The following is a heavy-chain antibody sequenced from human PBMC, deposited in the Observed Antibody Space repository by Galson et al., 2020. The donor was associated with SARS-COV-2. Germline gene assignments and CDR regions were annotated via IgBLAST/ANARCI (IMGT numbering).Heavy chain of an antibody. D-gene: IGHD3-9*01. CDR2: ISSSSSTI. J-gene: IGHJ4*02. Sequence: GGSLRLSCAASGFTFSSYSMNWVRQAPGKGLEWVSYISSSSSTIYYADSVKGRFTISRDNAKNSLYLQMNSLRAEDTAVYYCARERGDDILTGTFDYWGQGTLVTVSS. V-gene: IGHV3-48*04. CDR1: GFTFSSYS. CDR3: ARERGDDILTGTFDY.